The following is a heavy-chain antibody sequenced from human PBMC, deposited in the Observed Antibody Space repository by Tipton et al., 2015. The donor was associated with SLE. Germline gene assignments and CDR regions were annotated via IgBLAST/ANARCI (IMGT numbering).Heavy chain of an antibody. J-gene: IGHJ6*02. CDR3: ASVLGYSSSFNLYYYYGLDV. Sequence: QVQLVQSGGGVVQPGRSLRLSCAASGFTFRRYGMHWVRQTPGKGLEWVAVTWYDGSKKSYADSVKGRFTISRDNAKNTLYLQMNSLRAEDTAVYYCASVLGYSSSFNLYYYYGLDVWGQGTTVTVSS. D-gene: IGHD6-6*01. V-gene: IGHV3-33*08. CDR1: GFTFRRYG. CDR2: TWYDGSKK.